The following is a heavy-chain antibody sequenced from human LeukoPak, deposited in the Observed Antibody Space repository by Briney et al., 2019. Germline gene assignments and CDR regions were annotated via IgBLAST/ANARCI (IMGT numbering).Heavy chain of an antibody. CDR2: INPNDGGT. CDR3: VRDHAGSYDY. J-gene: IGHJ4*02. Sequence: ASVKVSCKASGYTFTSYYMHWVRQAPGQGLEWMGLINPNDGGTFYVQNFQGRVTLTRDTSITTAYMELTRLTSDDTALYYCVRDHAGSYDYWGQGTLVTVSS. D-gene: IGHD1-1*01. V-gene: IGHV1-2*02. CDR1: GYTFTSYY.